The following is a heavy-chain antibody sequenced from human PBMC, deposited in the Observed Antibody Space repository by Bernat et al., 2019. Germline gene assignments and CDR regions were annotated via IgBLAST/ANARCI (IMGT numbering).Heavy chain of an antibody. CDR1: GFTFTRYW. CDR2: TNPDGSSA. V-gene: IGHV3-74*01. CDR3: ARGGSDTAMAHDY. D-gene: IGHD5-18*01. Sequence: EVQLVESGGGLVQPGGSLRLSCAASGFTFTRYWMHWVRQAPGKGLMWVSRTNPDGSSADYADSVKGRITISRDNAKNTLYLQINRLKVEDTAVYYCARGGSDTAMAHDYWGQGTLVTVSS. J-gene: IGHJ4*02.